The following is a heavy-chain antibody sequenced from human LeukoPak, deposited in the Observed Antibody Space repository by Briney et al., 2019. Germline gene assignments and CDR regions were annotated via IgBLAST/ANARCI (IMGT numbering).Heavy chain of an antibody. CDR1: GGSISSSSYY. V-gene: IGHV4-39*07. J-gene: IGHJ5*02. D-gene: IGHD3-3*01. CDR3: AREGDDFWSAHSFDP. Sequence: HPSETLSLTCTVSGGSISSSSYYWGWIRQPPGKGLEWIGSIYYSGNTYYNPSLKSRVTISVDTSKNQFSLKLTSVTAADTAVYYCAREGDDFWSAHSFDPWGQGTLVTVSS. CDR2: IYYSGNT.